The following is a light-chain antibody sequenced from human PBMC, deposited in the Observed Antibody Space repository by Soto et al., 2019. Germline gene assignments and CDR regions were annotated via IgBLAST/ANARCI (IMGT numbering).Light chain of an antibody. CDR2: DAS. CDR1: QSIRSL. Sequence: DIQMTQSPSTLSASVGDRVTITCRASQSIRSLLAWYQQKPGKAPKVLIYDASSLGSGVPSRFSGSASGTEFTLTISRLQPDDFATYFCQQYQNYSTFGHGTRLEIK. CDR3: QQYQNYST. J-gene: IGKJ5*01. V-gene: IGKV1-5*01.